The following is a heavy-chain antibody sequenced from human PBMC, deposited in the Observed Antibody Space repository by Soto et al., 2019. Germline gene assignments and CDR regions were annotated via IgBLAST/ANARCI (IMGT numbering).Heavy chain of an antibody. Sequence: PSETLSLTCTFSGGSISNYYWSWIRQPPGKGLKWLGYIYNFGDTDYNPSHWSRLTMSLDTSKNQFSLRLSSVIAADTAVYYCARPNNGPYAFDIGGPGTRVTVS. CDR2: IYNFGDT. V-gene: IGHV4-59*12. D-gene: IGHD2-8*01. CDR1: GGSISNYY. J-gene: IGHJ3*02. CDR3: ARPNNGPYAFDI.